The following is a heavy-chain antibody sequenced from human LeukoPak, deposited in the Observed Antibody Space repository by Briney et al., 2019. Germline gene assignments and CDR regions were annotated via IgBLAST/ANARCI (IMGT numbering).Heavy chain of an antibody. CDR2: ISYDGSNK. D-gene: IGHD3-3*01. CDR1: GFTFSSYG. V-gene: IGHV3-30*18. CDR3: ANLASGRDDAFDI. J-gene: IGHJ3*02. Sequence: GGSLRLSCAASGFTFSSYGMHWVRQAPDKGLEWVAVISYDGSNKYYADSVKGRFTISRDNSKNTLYLQMNSLRAEDTAVYYCANLASGRDDAFDIWGQGTMVTVSS.